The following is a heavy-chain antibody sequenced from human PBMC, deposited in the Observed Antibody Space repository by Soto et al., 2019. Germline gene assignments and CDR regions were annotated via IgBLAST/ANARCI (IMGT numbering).Heavy chain of an antibody. CDR1: GGSISSYY. J-gene: IGHJ6*02. CDR3: ARARLLWFGEPPHYYYYGMDV. Sequence: PSETLSLTCTVSGGSISSYYWSWIRQPPGKGLEWIGYIYYSGSTNYNPSLKSRVTISVDTSKNQFSLKLSSVTAADTAVYYCARARLLWFGEPPHYYYYGMDVWGQGTTVTVSS. V-gene: IGHV4-59*01. CDR2: IYYSGST. D-gene: IGHD3-10*01.